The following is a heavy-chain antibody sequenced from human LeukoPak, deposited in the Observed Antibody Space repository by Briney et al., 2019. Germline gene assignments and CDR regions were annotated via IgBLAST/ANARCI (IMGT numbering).Heavy chain of an antibody. CDR1: GGSFSSYY. D-gene: IGHD1-7*01. J-gene: IGHJ5*02. Sequence: SETLSLTCTVSGGSFSSYYWSWLRQPAGKGLEWIGRIYTSGSTNYHPSLKSRVTMSVDTSKNQFSLKLSSVTAADTAVYYCARGKEMATMWNSANWFDPWGQGTLVTVSS. V-gene: IGHV4-4*07. CDR3: ARGKEMATMWNSANWFDP. CDR2: IYTSGST.